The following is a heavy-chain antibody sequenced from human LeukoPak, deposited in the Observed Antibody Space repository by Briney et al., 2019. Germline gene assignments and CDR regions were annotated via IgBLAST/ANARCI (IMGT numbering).Heavy chain of an antibody. Sequence: KAGGSLRLSCAAAAFTFSDYYMGWICQAQGKGLEWVSYISISSTYTTHTDSGKGPFTISRDNAKNSLYLQMNDLRSEDTAVYYLPGLGDSVALTYDYWGQGTLVTVSS. CDR1: AFTFSDYY. V-gene: IGHV3-11*06. J-gene: IGHJ4*02. CDR2: ISISSTYT. CDR3: PGLGDSVALTYDY. D-gene: IGHD2-15*01.